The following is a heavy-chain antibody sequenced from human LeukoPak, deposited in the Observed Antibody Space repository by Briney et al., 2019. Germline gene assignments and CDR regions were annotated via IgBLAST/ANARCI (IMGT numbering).Heavy chain of an antibody. J-gene: IGHJ4*02. V-gene: IGHV1-69*13. CDR3: ARGAGYSGGFDY. CDR1: RGTFSSYA. CDR2: IIPIFGTA. D-gene: IGHD5-12*01. Sequence: SVKVSCKASRGTFSSYAISWVRQAPGQGLEWMGGIIPIFGTANYAQKFQGTVTITADESTSTAYMELRSLRSDDTAVYYCARGAGYSGGFDYWGQGTLVTVSS.